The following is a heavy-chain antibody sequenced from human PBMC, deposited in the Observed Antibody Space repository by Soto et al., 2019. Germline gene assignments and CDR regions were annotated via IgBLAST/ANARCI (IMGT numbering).Heavy chain of an antibody. J-gene: IGHJ6*03. CDR2: IYYTGTT. D-gene: IGHD3-16*01. Sequence: PSETLSLTCTVSGGSISTSYYYWGWNRQSPGKGLEWIGAIYYTGTTYYNPPLQSRATISVDTSKNQFSLKMSSVTAADTAVYFCARQAGAFGYYMDVWGKGPTVTVSS. CDR1: GGSISTSYYY. V-gene: IGHV4-39*01. CDR3: ARQAGAFGYYMDV.